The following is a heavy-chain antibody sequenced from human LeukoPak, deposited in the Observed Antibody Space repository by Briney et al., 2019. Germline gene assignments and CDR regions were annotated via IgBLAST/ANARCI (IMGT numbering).Heavy chain of an antibody. Sequence: MASETLSLTCTVSGYSISSGYYWGWIRQPPGKGLEWIGSIYHSGSTYYNPSLKSRVTISVDTSKNQFSLKLSSVTAADTAVYYCAREAVVVVAAIDLGRGYFDYWGQGTLVTVSS. CDR1: GYSISSGYY. CDR3: AREAVVVVAAIDLGRGYFDY. CDR2: IYHSGST. J-gene: IGHJ4*02. V-gene: IGHV4-38-2*02. D-gene: IGHD2-15*01.